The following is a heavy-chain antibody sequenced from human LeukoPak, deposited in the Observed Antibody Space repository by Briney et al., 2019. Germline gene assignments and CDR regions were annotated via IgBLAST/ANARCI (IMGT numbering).Heavy chain of an antibody. CDR2: IYSAGST. Sequence: GGSLRLSCAAFGFTVSSNYMSWVRQAPGKGLEWVSVIYSAGSTIYADSVKGRFTISRDNFKNTLWLQMNSLRAEDTAVYYSARGSGYCSSTSCLLPFDYWGQGTLVTVSS. V-gene: IGHV3-66*01. J-gene: IGHJ4*02. CDR3: ARGSGYCSSTSCLLPFDY. D-gene: IGHD2-2*01. CDR1: GFTVSSNY.